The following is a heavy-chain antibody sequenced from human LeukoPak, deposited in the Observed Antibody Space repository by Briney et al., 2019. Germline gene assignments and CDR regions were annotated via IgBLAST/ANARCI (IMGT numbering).Heavy chain of an antibody. CDR2: ISSSSSYI. Sequence: GGSLRLSCAASGFTFSSYSMNWVRQAPGKGLEWVSSISSSSSYIYYADSVKGRFTISRDNAKNSLYLQMNSLRAEDTAVYYCARDLYYYGSGSYSDFDYWGQGTLVTVSS. D-gene: IGHD3-10*01. J-gene: IGHJ4*02. CDR3: ARDLYYYGSGSYSDFDY. V-gene: IGHV3-21*01. CDR1: GFTFSSYS.